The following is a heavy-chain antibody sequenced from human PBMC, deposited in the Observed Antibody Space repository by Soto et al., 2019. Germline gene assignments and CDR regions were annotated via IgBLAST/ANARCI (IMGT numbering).Heavy chain of an antibody. Sequence: GGSLRLSCAASGFTFSSYGMHWVRQAPGKGLEWVAVIWYDGSNKYYADSVKGRFTISRDNSKNTLYLQMNSLRAEDTAVYYCARDDLKQWLGLLNGMDVWGQGTTVTVSS. J-gene: IGHJ6*02. V-gene: IGHV3-33*01. D-gene: IGHD6-19*01. CDR1: GFTFSSYG. CDR3: ARDDLKQWLGLLNGMDV. CDR2: IWYDGSNK.